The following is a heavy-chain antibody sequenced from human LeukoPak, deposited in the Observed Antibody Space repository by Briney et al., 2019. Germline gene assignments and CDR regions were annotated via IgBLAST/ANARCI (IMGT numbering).Heavy chain of an antibody. Sequence: GESLKISCKGSGYSFTTYWIGWVRQMPGKGLEWMGIIYPGDSDTRYSPSFQGQVTISADKSISTAYLQWSSLKASDTAMYYCARSRGYCSSTSCYSHYYYVDVWGKGTTVTVSS. CDR3: ARSRGYCSSTSCYSHYYYVDV. CDR2: IYPGDSDT. D-gene: IGHD2-2*01. J-gene: IGHJ6*03. V-gene: IGHV5-51*01. CDR1: GYSFTTYW.